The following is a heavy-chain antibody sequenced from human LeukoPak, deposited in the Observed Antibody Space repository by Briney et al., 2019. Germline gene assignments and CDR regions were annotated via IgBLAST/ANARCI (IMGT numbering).Heavy chain of an antibody. V-gene: IGHV3-7*01. D-gene: IGHD3-3*01. CDR1: RITFTYW. Sequence: AGSLRLSCAASRITFTYWMSWVRQAPGKGLEWVANIKQDGSEKYYVDSVKGRFTISRDNAKKSLFLQMNSLRAQDTAVYYCASSFSDDFWSGHFWGQGTLVTVSS. CDR2: IKQDGSEK. CDR3: ASSFSDDFWSGHF. J-gene: IGHJ4*02.